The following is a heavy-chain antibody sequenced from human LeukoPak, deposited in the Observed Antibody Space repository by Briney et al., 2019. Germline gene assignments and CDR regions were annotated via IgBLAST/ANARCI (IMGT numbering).Heavy chain of an antibody. CDR3: ATWAGRGNVRQGYYYYYMDV. D-gene: IGHD1-26*01. J-gene: IGHJ6*03. Sequence: GASVKVSCKVSGYSLNELAMHWVRQAPGNGLEWMGNFDLQDGEPIYAQKFQGRVTMTGDTSTDTVYMELSSLRSEDTAVYYCATWAGRGNVRQGYYYYYMDVWGKGTAVTVS. CDR1: GYSLNELA. V-gene: IGHV1-24*01. CDR2: FDLQDGEP.